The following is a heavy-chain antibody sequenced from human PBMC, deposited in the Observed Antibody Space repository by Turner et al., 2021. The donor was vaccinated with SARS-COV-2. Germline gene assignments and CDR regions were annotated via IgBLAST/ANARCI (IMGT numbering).Heavy chain of an antibody. J-gene: IGHJ4*02. CDR3: ATGYAYCGGDCSIHY. CDR1: GYTLTELS. Sequence: QAQLVQSGAEVKKPGASVKVSCKVSGYTLTELSMHWVRQAPGKGLEWMGGFDPEDGETIYAQKFQDRVTMTEDTSTDTAYMELSSLRSEDTALYYCATGYAYCGGDCSIHYWGQGTLVTVSS. D-gene: IGHD2-21*02. V-gene: IGHV1-24*01. CDR2: FDPEDGET.